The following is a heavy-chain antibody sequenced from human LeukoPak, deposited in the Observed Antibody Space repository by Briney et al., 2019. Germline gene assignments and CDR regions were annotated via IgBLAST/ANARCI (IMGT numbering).Heavy chain of an antibody. J-gene: IGHJ6*03. CDR1: GGSFSGYY. CDR3: ARAVSPYYYYYYMDV. D-gene: IGHD3-22*01. CDR2: VIHSGST. V-gene: IGHV4-34*12. Sequence: SETLSLTCAVYGGSFSGYYWSWIRQPPGKGLEWIGEVIHSGSTNYIPSLKGRVTISVDTSKNQFSLRLSSVTAADTAVYYCARAVSPYYYYYYMDVWGKGTTVTVSS.